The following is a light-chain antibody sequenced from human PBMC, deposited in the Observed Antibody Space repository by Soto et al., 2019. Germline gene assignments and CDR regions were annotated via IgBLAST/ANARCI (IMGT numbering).Light chain of an antibody. CDR1: GSDVGGYNY. CDR3: SSYTSSSTPHVV. Sequence: QSALTQPASVSGSPGQSITIYCTETGSDVGGYNYVSWYQHHPGKAPKLMIYEVSNRPSGVSNRFSGSKSGNTASLTISGLQAEDEADYYCSSYTSSSTPHVVFGGGTKLTVL. V-gene: IGLV2-14*01. CDR2: EVS. J-gene: IGLJ2*01.